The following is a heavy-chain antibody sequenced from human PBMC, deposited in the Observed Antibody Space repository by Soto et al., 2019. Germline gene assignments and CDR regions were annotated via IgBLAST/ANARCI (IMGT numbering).Heavy chain of an antibody. D-gene: IGHD3-10*01. J-gene: IGHJ6*02. V-gene: IGHV1-69*01. CDR3: AAELGFGKLSVV. CDR2: IIPLFGTT. Sequence: QVQVVRSGVEVRRPGSSVKVSCKASGDTFKNCVISWVRQAPGQGLEWMGGIIPLFGTTDFAQRFQGRLTITTDESTTTDYMELSRLRSEDTATYYCAAELGFGKLSVVWGQGTTVIVSS. CDR1: GDTFKNCV.